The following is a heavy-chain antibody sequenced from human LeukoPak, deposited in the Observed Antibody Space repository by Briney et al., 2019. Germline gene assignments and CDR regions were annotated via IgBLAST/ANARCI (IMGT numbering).Heavy chain of an antibody. J-gene: IGHJ4*02. CDR2: INPNSGAT. Sequence: GSVKVSCKASGYTFTGYYMQWVRQAPGQGLEWMGWINPNSGATNYAQKFQGWVTMTRDTSTTTAYMELNRLRFDDTAVYYCARASDGYSYGSFVDYWGQGTLVTVSS. V-gene: IGHV1-2*04. D-gene: IGHD5-18*01. CDR3: ARASDGYSYGSFVDY. CDR1: GYTFTGYY.